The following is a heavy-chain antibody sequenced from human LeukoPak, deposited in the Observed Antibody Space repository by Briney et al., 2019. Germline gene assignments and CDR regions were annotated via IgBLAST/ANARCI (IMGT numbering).Heavy chain of an antibody. CDR2: ISSSSSYI. J-gene: IGHJ4*02. CDR3: ARGTMFPYYFDY. D-gene: IGHD3-10*02. CDR1: GFKFSSYS. V-gene: IGHV3-21*01. Sequence: GGSLRLSCAASGFKFSSYSMKWVRQAPGRGLEWVSFISSSSSYIYYADSLKGRFTISRDNAKNSLYLQMNSLRAEDTAVYYCARGTMFPYYFDYWGQGTLVTVSS.